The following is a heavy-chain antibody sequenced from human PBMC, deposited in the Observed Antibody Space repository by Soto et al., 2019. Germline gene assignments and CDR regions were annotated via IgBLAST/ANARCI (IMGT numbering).Heavy chain of an antibody. J-gene: IGHJ4*02. V-gene: IGHV3-23*01. CDR1: GFTFSSYA. D-gene: IGHD3-10*01. CDR2: ISGSGGST. Sequence: GGSLRLSCAASGFTFSSYAMSWVRQAPGKGLEWVSAISGSGGSTYYADSVKGRFTISRDNSKNTLYLQMNSLRAEDTAVYYCAKDLRYYGSGSYIDYWGQGTLVTVSS. CDR3: AKDLRYYGSGSYIDY.